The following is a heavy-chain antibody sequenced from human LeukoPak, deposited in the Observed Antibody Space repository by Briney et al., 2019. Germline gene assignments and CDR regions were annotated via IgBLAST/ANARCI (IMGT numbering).Heavy chain of an antibody. CDR2: INTNTGNP. D-gene: IGHD6-19*01. Sequence: GASVKVSCKASGYTFTSYAMNWVRQAPGQGLEWMGWINTNTGNPTYAQGFTGRFVFSLDTSVSMAYLQISSLKAEDTAVYYCARDLPLDYSSGWATEVYYYYGMDVWGQGTTVTVSS. J-gene: IGHJ6*02. CDR1: GYTFTSYA. CDR3: ARDLPLDYSSGWATEVYYYYGMDV. V-gene: IGHV7-4-1*04.